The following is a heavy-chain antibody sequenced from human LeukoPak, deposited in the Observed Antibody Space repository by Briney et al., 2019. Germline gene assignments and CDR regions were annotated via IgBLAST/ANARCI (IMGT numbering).Heavy chain of an antibody. D-gene: IGHD6-6*01. CDR1: GFTFSSYA. V-gene: IGHV3-23*03. CDR2: IYSGGST. J-gene: IGHJ6*03. Sequence: GSLRLSCAVSGFTFSSYAMSWVRQAPGKGLEWVSVIYSGGSTYYADSVKGRFTISRDNSKNTLYLQMNSLRAEDTAVYYCAKDGGSSSLTYYYYMDVWGKGTTVTVSS. CDR3: AKDGGSSSLTYYYYMDV.